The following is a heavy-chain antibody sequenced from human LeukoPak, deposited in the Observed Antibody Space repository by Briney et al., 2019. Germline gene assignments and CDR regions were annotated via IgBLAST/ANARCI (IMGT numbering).Heavy chain of an antibody. Sequence: ASVKVSCKASGYTFTSYGISWVRQAPGQGLEWIGWISAYNGNTNYAQKLQGRVTMTTDTSTSTAYMELRSLRSDDTAVYYCATRGTVTTLNYFDYWGQGTLVTVSS. CDR1: GYTFTSYG. CDR2: ISAYNGNT. V-gene: IGHV1-18*01. J-gene: IGHJ4*02. D-gene: IGHD4-11*01. CDR3: ATRGTVTTLNYFDY.